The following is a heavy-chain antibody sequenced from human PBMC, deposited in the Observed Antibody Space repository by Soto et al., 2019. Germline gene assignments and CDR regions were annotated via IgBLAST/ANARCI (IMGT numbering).Heavy chain of an antibody. V-gene: IGHV1-3*01. D-gene: IGHD1-26*01. J-gene: IGHJ4*01. Sequence: ASVKVSCKASGYTFTSYAMHWVRQAPGQRLDWMGWINAGNGNTKYSQKFQGRVTITWDTSTSTDYMELSSLRSDDTAVYYCTRDLGGSYSDYWGQGTLVTVSS. CDR3: TRDLGGSYSDY. CDR2: INAGNGNT. CDR1: GYTFTSYA.